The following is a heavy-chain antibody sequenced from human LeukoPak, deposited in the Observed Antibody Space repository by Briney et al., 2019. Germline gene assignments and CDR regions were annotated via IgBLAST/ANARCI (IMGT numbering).Heavy chain of an antibody. Sequence: GGSLRLSCAASGLTFSNACVSWVRQAPGKGLEWVSSAYSGGNSFYGDSVKGRFTIFRDNSKNTLFLQMNSLRVEDTGIYFCARGGTSGWGTSNYYGMDVWGLGTTVTVSS. CDR1: GLTFSNAC. J-gene: IGHJ6*02. D-gene: IGHD6-19*01. CDR3: ARGGTSGWGTSNYYGMDV. CDR2: AYSGGNS. V-gene: IGHV3-66*01.